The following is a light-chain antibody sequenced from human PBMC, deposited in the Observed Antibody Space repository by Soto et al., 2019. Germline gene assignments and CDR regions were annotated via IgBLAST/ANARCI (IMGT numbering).Light chain of an antibody. CDR1: TREVGAYNY. CDR3: TSYAGTYSFFYV. CDR2: EVS. Sequence: QSSLTQPPPPSGSPGQSVPISSPGTTREVGAYNYVSWYQQLPGKAPKLIIYEVSKRPSGVPDRFSGSKSRNTASLTVSGLQAEDEADYYCTSYAGTYSFFYVFGTGTKVTVL. V-gene: IGLV2-8*01. J-gene: IGLJ1*01.